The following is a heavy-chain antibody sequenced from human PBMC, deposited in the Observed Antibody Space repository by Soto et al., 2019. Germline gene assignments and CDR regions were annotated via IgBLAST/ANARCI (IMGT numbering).Heavy chain of an antibody. J-gene: IGHJ4*02. CDR3: AKEAGSSGYYSYFDY. V-gene: IGHV3-30*18. D-gene: IGHD3-22*01. CDR1: GFTFSSYG. CDR2: ISYDGSNK. Sequence: PGGSLRLSCAASGFTFSSYGMHWVRQAPGKGLEWVAVISYDGSNKYYADSVKGRFTISRDNSKNTLYLQMNSLRAEDTAVYYCAKEAGSSGYYSYFDYWGQGTLVTVSS.